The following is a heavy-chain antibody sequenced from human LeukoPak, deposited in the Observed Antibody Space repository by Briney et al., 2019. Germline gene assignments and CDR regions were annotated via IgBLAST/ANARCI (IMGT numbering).Heavy chain of an antibody. J-gene: IGHJ6*02. CDR3: ARDYDYYYYGMDV. Sequence: GGSLRLSCAASGFTFSSYWMHWVRQAPGKGLVWISRINSDGSSTSYADSVKGRFTISRDNAKNTLYLQMNSLRAEDTAVYYCARDYDYYYYGMDVWGQGTTVTVSS. V-gene: IGHV3-74*01. CDR1: GFTFSSYW. CDR2: INSDGSST. D-gene: IGHD3-3*01.